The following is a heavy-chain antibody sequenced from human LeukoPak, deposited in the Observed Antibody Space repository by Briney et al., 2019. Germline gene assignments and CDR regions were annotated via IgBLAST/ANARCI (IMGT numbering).Heavy chain of an antibody. V-gene: IGHV3-23*01. D-gene: IGHD2-15*01. CDR3: AKGYCSGGSCYSGLFDY. J-gene: IGHJ4*02. CDR2: ISSSGGRT. Sequence: PGGSLRLSCAASGFIFSSYAMSWVRQAPGEGLEWVSVISSSGGRTYYADSVKGRFTICRDNYKNTLYLQMNSLRAEDTAVYYCAKGYCSGGSCYSGLFDYWGQGTLVTVSS. CDR1: GFIFSSYA.